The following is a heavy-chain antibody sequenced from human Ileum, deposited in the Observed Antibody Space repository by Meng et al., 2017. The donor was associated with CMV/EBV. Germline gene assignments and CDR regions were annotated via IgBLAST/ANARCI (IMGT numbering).Heavy chain of an antibody. CDR1: GYTFTGFY. D-gene: IGHD1-1*01. CDR3: ARGGATTVTVNYYYYGLDV. Sequence: ASVKVSCKASGYTFTGFYIHWVRQAPGQGPEWVGWINPKNGDTGYSEKLQGRVTLTGDTSISTAYIDLSRLRSDDTAVYYCARGGATTVTVNYYYYGLDVWGQGTTVTVSS. CDR2: INPKNGDT. V-gene: IGHV1-2*02. J-gene: IGHJ6*02.